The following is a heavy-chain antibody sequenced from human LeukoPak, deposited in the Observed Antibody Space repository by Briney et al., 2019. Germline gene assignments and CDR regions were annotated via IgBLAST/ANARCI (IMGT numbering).Heavy chain of an antibody. V-gene: IGHV3-64*01. CDR2: ISSNGGST. CDR1: GFTFSSYT. Sequence: GGSLRLSCAASGFTFSSYTMHWVRQAPGKGLEYVSAISSNGGSTYYANSVKGRFTISRDNSKNTLYLQMGSLRAEDMAAYYCARGALPYGSGSYYIWYYFDYWGQGTLVTVSS. D-gene: IGHD3-10*01. J-gene: IGHJ4*02. CDR3: ARGALPYGSGSYYIWYYFDY.